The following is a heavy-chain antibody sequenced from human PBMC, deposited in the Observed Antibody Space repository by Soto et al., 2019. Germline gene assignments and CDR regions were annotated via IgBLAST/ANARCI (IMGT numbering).Heavy chain of an antibody. CDR3: AKDAGGSGSYYDY. J-gene: IGHJ4*02. V-gene: IGHV3-9*01. CDR2: ISWNSGSI. CDR1: GFTFDDYA. Sequence: GGSLRLSCAASGFTFDDYAMHWVRQAPGKGLEWVSGISWNSGSIGYADSVKGRFTISRDNAKNSLYLQMNSLRAEDTALYYCAKDAGGSGSYYDYWGQGTLVTVSS. D-gene: IGHD3-10*01.